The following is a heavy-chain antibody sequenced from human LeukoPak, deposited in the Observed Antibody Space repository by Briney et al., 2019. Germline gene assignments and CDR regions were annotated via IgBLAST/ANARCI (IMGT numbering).Heavy chain of an antibody. V-gene: IGHV3-23*01. CDR3: AKDQNYDFWSGYFDDYFDY. Sequence: GGSLRLSCAASGFTFSSYAMSWVRQAPGKGLEWVSAISGSGGSTYYADSVKGRFTISRDNSKNTLYLQMNSLRAEDTAVYYCAKDQNYDFWSGYFDDYFDYWGQGTLVTVSS. J-gene: IGHJ4*02. CDR2: ISGSGGST. D-gene: IGHD3-3*01. CDR1: GFTFSSYA.